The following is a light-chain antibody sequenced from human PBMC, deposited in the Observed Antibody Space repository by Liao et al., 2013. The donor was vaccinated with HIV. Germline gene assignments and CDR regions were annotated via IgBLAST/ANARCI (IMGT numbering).Light chain of an antibody. V-gene: IGLV3-1*01. Sequence: SYELTQPPSVSVSPGQTASITCSGDKLGDKYACWYQQKPGQSPVLVIYQDSKRPSGIPERFSGSSSGTTVTLTISGAQVEDEADYYCYSAADNKFWVFGGGTKLTVL. CDR3: YSAADNKFWV. J-gene: IGLJ3*02. CDR2: QDS. CDR1: KLGDKY.